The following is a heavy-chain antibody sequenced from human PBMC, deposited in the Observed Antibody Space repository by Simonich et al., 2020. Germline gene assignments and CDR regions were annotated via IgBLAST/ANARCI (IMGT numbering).Heavy chain of an antibody. V-gene: IGHV1-18*01. D-gene: IGHD6-13*01. J-gene: IGHJ4*02. CDR2: ISAYNGNT. Sequence: QVQLVQSGAEVQKPGASVKVSCKASGYTFTSYVISWGRQAPGQGLEWMGWISAYNGNTNYAQKLQGKVTITTDTSTSTAYMELRSQRSDDTAVYYCARDQGGRAAAATDYWGQGTLVTVSS. CDR3: ARDQGGRAAAATDY. CDR1: GYTFTSYV.